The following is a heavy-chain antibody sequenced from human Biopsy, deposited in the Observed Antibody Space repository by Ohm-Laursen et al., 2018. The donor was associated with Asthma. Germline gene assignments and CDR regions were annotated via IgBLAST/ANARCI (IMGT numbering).Heavy chain of an antibody. CDR3: ARCQVGYSSGWSLLLKKIYYSGMDV. Sequence: SSVKVSCTAPGGTFSNFAISRVRQAPGQGLEWLGGIMTVFGKTNYAQKFQGRVTITADESTSTAYMEVTSLRSEDTAIYYCARCQVGYSSGWSLLLKKIYYSGMDVWGQGTAVTVSS. CDR2: IMTVFGKT. J-gene: IGHJ6*02. D-gene: IGHD6-19*01. V-gene: IGHV1-69*01. CDR1: GGTFSNFA.